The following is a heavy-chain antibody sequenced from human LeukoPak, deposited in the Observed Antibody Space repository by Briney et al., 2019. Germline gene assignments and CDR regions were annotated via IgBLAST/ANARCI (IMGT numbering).Heavy chain of an antibody. Sequence: PPETLSLTCTLSGASLSNHYWSWVRQPAGKGLEWVWRVHTSGSSAYNPSLKSRITISVHTSMNQFSLKLTCVTAPETAVYYCARDLSFVGGKGDYSVCDAFATWGEATMVTVSS. V-gene: IGHV4-4*07. CDR1: GASLSNHY. D-gene: IGHD2-21*01. J-gene: IGHJ3*02. CDR3: ARDLSFVGGKGDYSVCDAFAT. CDR2: VHTSGSS.